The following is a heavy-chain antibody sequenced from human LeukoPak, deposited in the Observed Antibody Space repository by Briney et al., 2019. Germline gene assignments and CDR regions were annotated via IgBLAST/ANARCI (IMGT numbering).Heavy chain of an antibody. CDR2: FNGRGGYT. CDR1: GFTFSSYA. V-gene: IGHV3-23*01. J-gene: IGHJ4*02. Sequence: GGSLRLSCAASGFTFSSYAMHWVRRAPGKGLEWVSSFNGRGGYTFYADSVKGRFTLSSDNSKNTLHLQMISLRAEDTAVYYCAKGDQPLLYGGAFDSWGQGTLVTVSS. D-gene: IGHD2-2*02. CDR3: AKGDQPLLYGGAFDS.